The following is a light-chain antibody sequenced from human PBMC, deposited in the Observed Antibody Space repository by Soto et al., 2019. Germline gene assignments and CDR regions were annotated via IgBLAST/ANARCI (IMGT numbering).Light chain of an antibody. CDR3: QQYNNWPLT. V-gene: IGKV3-15*01. Sequence: IVLTQYPGTLSSSPGERATLSCRASQSVSTNNLAWYQQRPGQAPRLLIYGASSRATGIPVRFSGSGSGTEFTLTISSLQSEDFAVYYCQQYNNWPLTFGQGTRLEIK. CDR2: GAS. J-gene: IGKJ5*01. CDR1: QSVSTNN.